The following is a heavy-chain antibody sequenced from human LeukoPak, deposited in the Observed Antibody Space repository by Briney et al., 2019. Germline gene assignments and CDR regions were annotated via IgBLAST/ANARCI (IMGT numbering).Heavy chain of an antibody. CDR3: ARGPHFDF. CDR1: GGSISSYY. Sequence: SETLSLTCTVSGGSISSYYWSWIRQSPGKGLEWIGYIFYSGSTNYNPSLNSRVTISVDTPKNQFSLKLSSVTAADTAVYYCARGPHFDFWGQGTLVTVSS. V-gene: IGHV4-59*01. J-gene: IGHJ4*02. CDR2: IFYSGST.